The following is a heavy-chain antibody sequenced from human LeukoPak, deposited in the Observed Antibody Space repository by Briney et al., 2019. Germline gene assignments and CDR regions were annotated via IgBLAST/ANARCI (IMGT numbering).Heavy chain of an antibody. V-gene: IGHV4-31*11. Sequence: SETLSLTCAVYGGSFSGYYWSWIRQHPGKGLEWIGYIYYSGSTYYNPSLKSRVTISVDTSKNQFSLKLSSVTAADTAVYYCARRVGATNYNWFDPWGQGTLVTVPS. CDR3: ARRVGATNYNWFDP. D-gene: IGHD1-26*01. CDR1: GGSFSGYY. CDR2: IYYSGST. J-gene: IGHJ5*02.